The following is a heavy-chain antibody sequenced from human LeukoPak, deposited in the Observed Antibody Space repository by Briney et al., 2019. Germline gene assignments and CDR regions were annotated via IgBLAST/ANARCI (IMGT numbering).Heavy chain of an antibody. Sequence: GASVKVSCKASGYTFTGYYMHWVRQAPGQGLEWMGWINPNSGGTNYAQKFQGRVNMTRDTSISTAYMELSRLRSDDTAVYYCARFSSSSWYYFDFWGQGTLVTVSS. J-gene: IGHJ4*02. V-gene: IGHV1-2*02. D-gene: IGHD6-13*01. CDR1: GYTFTGYY. CDR3: ARFSSSSWYYFDF. CDR2: INPNSGGT.